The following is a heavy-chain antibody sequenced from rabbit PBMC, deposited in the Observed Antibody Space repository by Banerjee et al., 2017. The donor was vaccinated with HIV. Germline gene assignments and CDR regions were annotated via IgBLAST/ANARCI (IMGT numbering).Heavy chain of an antibody. D-gene: IGHD4-2*01. CDR2: IYTSSGTT. Sequence: QSLGESGGDLVKPGASLTLTCTASAFSFSNKYVMCWVRQAPGKGLEWIACIYTSSGTTYYASWAKGRFTISKTSSTAVTLQMTSLTAADTATYFCARDWAGSGGGRITFDLWGPGTLVTVS. V-gene: IGHV1S40*01. J-gene: IGHJ4*01. CDR3: ARDWAGSGGGRITFDL. CDR1: AFSFSNKYV.